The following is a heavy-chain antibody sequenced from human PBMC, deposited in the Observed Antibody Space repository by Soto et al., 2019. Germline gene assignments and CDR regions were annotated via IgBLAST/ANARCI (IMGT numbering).Heavy chain of an antibody. D-gene: IGHD3-22*01. CDR2: ISAYNGNT. Sequence: ASVKVSCKASGYTFTSYGISWVRQAPGQGLEWMGWISAYNGNTNYAQKLQGRVTMTTDTSTSTAYMELRSLRSDDTAVYYCARELSGSVYMPSSANDYGGQGTLVTVSS. CDR1: GYTFTSYG. V-gene: IGHV1-18*01. CDR3: ARELSGSVYMPSSANDY. J-gene: IGHJ4*02.